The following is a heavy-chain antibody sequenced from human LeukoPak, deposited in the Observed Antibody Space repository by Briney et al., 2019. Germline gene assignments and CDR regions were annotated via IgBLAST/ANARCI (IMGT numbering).Heavy chain of an antibody. D-gene: IGHD5-12*01. J-gene: IGHJ4*02. CDR3: ARHHRYEGDY. Sequence: SQTLSLTCTVSVGSITIISSYWGWIRQPLRNWLEWSGSIYYSGSTYYTPSLNSRVTISVDTSKNQFSLKLSSVTAADTAVYYCARHHRYEGDYWGQGTLVTVSS. CDR1: VGSITIISSY. CDR2: IYYSGST. V-gene: IGHV4-39*01.